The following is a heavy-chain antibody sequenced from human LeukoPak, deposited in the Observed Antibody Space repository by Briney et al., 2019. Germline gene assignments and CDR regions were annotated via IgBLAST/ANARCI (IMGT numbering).Heavy chain of an antibody. Sequence: GGSLRLSCAASGFTFSSYSMNWVRQAPGEGLEWVSHISSSSSLIYYADSVKGRFTISRDNAKNSLYLQMNSLRDEDTAVYYCAKDQAVVGASSFDYWGQGTLVTVSS. CDR2: ISSSSSLI. D-gene: IGHD2-15*01. CDR1: GFTFSSYS. CDR3: AKDQAVVGASSFDY. J-gene: IGHJ4*02. V-gene: IGHV3-48*02.